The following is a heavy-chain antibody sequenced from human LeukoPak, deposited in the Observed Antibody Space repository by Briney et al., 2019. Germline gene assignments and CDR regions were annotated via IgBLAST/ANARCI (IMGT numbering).Heavy chain of an antibody. CDR1: GFTFSSYW. CDR2: IKQDGSEK. J-gene: IGHJ3*02. Sequence: GGSLRLSCAASGFTFSSYWMSWVRQAPGKGLEWVANIKQDGSEKYYVDSVKGRFTISRDNAKNSLYLQMNSLRAEDTAVYYCAKNYYDSSGYYSSYAFDIWGQGTMVTVSS. D-gene: IGHD3-22*01. CDR3: AKNYYDSSGYYSSYAFDI. V-gene: IGHV3-7*01.